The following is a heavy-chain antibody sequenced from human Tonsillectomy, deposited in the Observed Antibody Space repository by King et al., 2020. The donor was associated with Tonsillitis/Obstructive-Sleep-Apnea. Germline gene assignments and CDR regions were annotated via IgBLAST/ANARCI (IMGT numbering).Heavy chain of an antibody. J-gene: IGHJ4*02. D-gene: IGHD3-16*01. CDR1: VYTFTSYY. Sequence: VQLVESGAEVKKPGASVKVSCKASVYTFTSYYIHWVRQAPGQGLEWMGIINPSGGSTSYAQKFQGRVTMTTETSTSTVSMELSSLISEDTAVYYCARAYAPVRPPGFDSWGQGTLVTVSS. V-gene: IGHV1-46*01. CDR3: ARAYAPVRPPGFDS. CDR2: INPSGGST.